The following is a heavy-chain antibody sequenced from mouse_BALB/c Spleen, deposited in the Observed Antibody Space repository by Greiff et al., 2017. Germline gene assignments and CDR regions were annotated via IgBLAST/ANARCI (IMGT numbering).Heavy chain of an antibody. CDR3: ARGLSTMITWGYFDV. CDR2: ISSGGST. D-gene: IGHD2-4*01. Sequence: EVQVVESGGGLVKPGGSLKLSCAASGFTFSSYAMSWVRQTPEKRLEWVASISSGGSTYYPDSVKGRFTISRDNARNILYLQMSSLRSEDTAMYYCARGLSTMITWGYFDVWGAGTTVTVSS. J-gene: IGHJ1*01. V-gene: IGHV5-6-5*01. CDR1: GFTFSSYA.